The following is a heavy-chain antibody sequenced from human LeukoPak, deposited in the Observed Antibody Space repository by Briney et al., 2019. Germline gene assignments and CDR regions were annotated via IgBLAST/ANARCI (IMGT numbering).Heavy chain of an antibody. J-gene: IGHJ4*02. CDR3: AREEASAADY. CDR1: GGSIISSSHY. CDR2: VYYNGGT. V-gene: IGHV4-39*01. Sequence: SETLSLTCTVSGGSIISSSHYWAWIRQPPGKGLEWIGSVYYNGGTFYSPSLKSRASISVDTSKNQFSLKLSSVTAADTSVYFCAREEASAADYWGQGTLVTVSS. D-gene: IGHD6-13*01.